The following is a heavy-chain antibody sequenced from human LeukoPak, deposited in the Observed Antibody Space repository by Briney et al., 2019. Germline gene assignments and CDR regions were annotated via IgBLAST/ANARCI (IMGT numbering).Heavy chain of an antibody. CDR1: GFTFSMSA. V-gene: IGHV3-64D*06. CDR2: ISGNGVST. Sequence: GGSLRLSCSASGFTFSMSAMHWVRQAPGKGLQYVSVISGNGVSTPYADSVKGRFTISRDNSKNTVYLQMSSLRAEDTAVYYCVGDGRDGYNRYFHHWGQGTLVTVSS. D-gene: IGHD5-24*01. J-gene: IGHJ1*01. CDR3: VGDGRDGYNRYFHH.